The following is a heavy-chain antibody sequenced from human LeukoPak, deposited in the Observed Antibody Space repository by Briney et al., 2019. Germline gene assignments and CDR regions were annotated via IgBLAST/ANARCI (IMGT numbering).Heavy chain of an antibody. D-gene: IGHD3-10*01. CDR1: GASSSSYY. Sequence: PSETLSLTCTVSGASSSSYYYNLIRQTAGRGLEWIGRLYISGSTEYNPSLKSRVTISVDTSKNQFSLKLSSVTAADTAVYFCARDLSGSLYFDYWGQGVLVTVSS. CDR3: ARDLSGSLYFDY. V-gene: IGHV4-4*07. CDR2: LYISGST. J-gene: IGHJ4*02.